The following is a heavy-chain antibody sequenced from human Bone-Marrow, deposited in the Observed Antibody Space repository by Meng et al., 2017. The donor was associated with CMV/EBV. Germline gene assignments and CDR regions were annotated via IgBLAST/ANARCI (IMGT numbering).Heavy chain of an antibody. D-gene: IGHD3-10*01. CDR1: GGTFSSYA. V-gene: IGHV1-69*05. CDR2: IIPIFGTA. CDR3: ARGMVRGVYYFDY. J-gene: IGHJ4*02. Sequence: SVKVSCKASGGTFSSYAISWVRQAPGQGLEWMGGIIPIFGTANYAQKFQGRVTINTDESTSTAYMELSSLRSEDTAVYYCARGMVRGVYYFDYWGQGTLVTVSS.